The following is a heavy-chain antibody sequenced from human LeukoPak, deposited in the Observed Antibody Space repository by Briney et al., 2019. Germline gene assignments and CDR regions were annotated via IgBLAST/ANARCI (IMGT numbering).Heavy chain of an antibody. CDR3: ATDHDILTGYYDY. J-gene: IGHJ4*02. CDR2: ISQGGRA. D-gene: IGHD3-9*01. V-gene: IGHV4-4*02. CDR1: GGSINSSSW. Sequence: PSGTLSLTCAVSGGSINSSSWWSWVRQPPGKGLEWIGEISQGGRAKYNPSLKSRVTISIDKSKNQFSLKLSSVTAADTAVYYCATDHDILTGYYDYWGQGILVTVSS.